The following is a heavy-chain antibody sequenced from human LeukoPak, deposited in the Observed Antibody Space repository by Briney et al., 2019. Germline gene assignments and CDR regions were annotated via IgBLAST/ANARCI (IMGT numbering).Heavy chain of an antibody. Sequence: GGSLRLSCAASGFSFRSYAMSWVRQAPGKGLEWVSGISDSGGSAYYADSVKGRFTISRDNSKNTLYLQMNSLRAEDTAVYYCAKDLASYCSGGSCGPSDYWGQGTLVTVSS. V-gene: IGHV3-23*01. D-gene: IGHD2-15*01. J-gene: IGHJ4*02. CDR2: ISDSGGSA. CDR1: GFSFRSYA. CDR3: AKDLASYCSGGSCGPSDY.